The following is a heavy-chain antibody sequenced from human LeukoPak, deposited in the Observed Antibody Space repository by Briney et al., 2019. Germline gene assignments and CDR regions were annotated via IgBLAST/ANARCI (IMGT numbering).Heavy chain of an antibody. V-gene: IGHV4-59*01. Sequence: SETLSLTCTVPGDSISSYYWSWIRQPPGKGLERIGYIYCSGSTNYNPSLKSRVTISVDTSKNQFSLKQSSVTAADTAVYYCARGWLAGTSPLFDYWGQGTLVTVSS. CDR2: IYCSGST. CDR3: ARGWLAGTSPLFDY. J-gene: IGHJ4*02. D-gene: IGHD6-19*01. CDR1: GDSISSYY.